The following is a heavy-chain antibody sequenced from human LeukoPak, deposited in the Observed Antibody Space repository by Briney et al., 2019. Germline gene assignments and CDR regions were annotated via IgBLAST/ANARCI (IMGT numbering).Heavy chain of an antibody. J-gene: IGHJ4*02. CDR2: IWYDGSNE. CDR1: GFIFSTYG. Sequence: GGSLRLSCAASGFIFSTYGMHWVRQAPGKGLEWVAIIWYDGSNEYYADSVKGRFTISRDNAKNSLYLQMNSLRDEDTAVYYCVSVSAAAWWGQGTLVTVSS. D-gene: IGHD6-13*01. CDR3: VSVSAAAW. V-gene: IGHV3-33*01.